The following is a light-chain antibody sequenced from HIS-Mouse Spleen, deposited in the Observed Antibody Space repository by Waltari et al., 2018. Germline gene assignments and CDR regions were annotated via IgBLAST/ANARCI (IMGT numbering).Light chain of an antibody. CDR1: SSYVGSYNL. CDR3: CSYAGSSTVV. Sequence: QSALTQPASVSGSPGQSITLSCTGTSSYVGSYNLFSWYQQHPGKAPKLMIYEGSKRPSGVSNRFSGSKSGNTASLTISGLQAEDEADYYCCSYAGSSTVVFGGGTKLTVL. J-gene: IGLJ2*01. V-gene: IGLV2-23*01. CDR2: EGS.